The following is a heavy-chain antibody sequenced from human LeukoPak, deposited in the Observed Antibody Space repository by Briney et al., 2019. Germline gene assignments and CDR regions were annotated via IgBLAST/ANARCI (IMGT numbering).Heavy chain of an antibody. D-gene: IGHD3-16*01. J-gene: IGHJ6*03. CDR2: ISSSGSTI. CDR1: GFTFSSYW. Sequence: GGSLRLSCAASGFTFSSYWMSWVRQAPGKGLEWVSYISSSGSTIYYADSVKGRFTISRDNAKNSLYLQMNSLRAEDTALYHCARRGGGASYYYMDVWGNGTTVTVSS. V-gene: IGHV3-48*04. CDR3: ARRGGGASYYYMDV.